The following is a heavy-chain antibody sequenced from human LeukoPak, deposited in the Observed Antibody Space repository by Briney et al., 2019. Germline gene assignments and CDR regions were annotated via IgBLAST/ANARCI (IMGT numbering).Heavy chain of an antibody. CDR2: INPNSGGT. CDR1: GYTFTGYY. D-gene: IGHD2-2*01. J-gene: IGHJ4*02. CDR3: ARLCSSTSCSPSY. Sequence: ASVKVSCKASGYTFTGYYMHWVRQAPGQGLEWMGWINPNSGGTNYSQRFQRRVTMTRDTYISTAYMELSRLRSDDTAVYYCARLCSSTSCSPSYWGQGTLVTVSS. V-gene: IGHV1-2*02.